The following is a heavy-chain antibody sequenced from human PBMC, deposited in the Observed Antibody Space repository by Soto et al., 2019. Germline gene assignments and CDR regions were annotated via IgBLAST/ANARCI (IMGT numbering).Heavy chain of an antibody. V-gene: IGHV1-18*01. CDR2: VSLYSDGR. CDR1: GYTCSNYG. CDR3: ARVVPGTEAWFGP. D-gene: IGHD2-2*01. Sequence: ASVQVSCKTSGYTCSNYGITWVRQAPGQPLEWLGWVSLYSDGRNYAQKYQGRVSMTTDTSKTTAYMELRSLRADDTAVYYCARVVPGTEAWFGPWGQGTLVTVSS. J-gene: IGHJ5*02.